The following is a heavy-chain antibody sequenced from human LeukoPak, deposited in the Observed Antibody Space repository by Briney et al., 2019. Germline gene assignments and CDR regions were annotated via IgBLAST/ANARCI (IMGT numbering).Heavy chain of an antibody. V-gene: IGHV4-59*12. Sequence: SETLSLTWTVACGSISSCYGRWSRQPRGRGLEWRVYIYYGASTNYNPSLKSRVTISVDTSKNQFYLKRSSVTAAATAFYYCASRPNYGHYYDYWGQGTLVTVSS. J-gene: IGHJ4*02. CDR1: CGSISSCY. D-gene: IGHD4-17*01. CDR3: ASRPNYGHYYDY. CDR2: IYYGAST.